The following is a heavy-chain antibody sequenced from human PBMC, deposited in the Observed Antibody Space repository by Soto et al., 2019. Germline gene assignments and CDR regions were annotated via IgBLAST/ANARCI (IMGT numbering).Heavy chain of an antibody. J-gene: IGHJ4*02. CDR1: GYTFTSCG. CDR3: ARTLPPIDY. Sequence: QVQLVQSGAEVKKPGASVTVSCKASGYTFTSCGLSWVRQAPGQGLEWMGWISDYNGNTKYAQKLQGRVTITTDTSTSTAYMEMRSLRSDYTAVYYCARTLPPIDYWGQGTLVTVSS. D-gene: IGHD1-26*01. CDR2: ISDYNGNT. V-gene: IGHV1-18*01.